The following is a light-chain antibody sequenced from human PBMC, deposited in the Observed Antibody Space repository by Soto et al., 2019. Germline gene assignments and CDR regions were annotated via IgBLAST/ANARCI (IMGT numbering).Light chain of an antibody. V-gene: IGLV1-47*01. CDR3: AAWDDSLYVV. Sequence: QSVLTQPPSASGTPGQRVTSSCSGSSSNIGSNYVYWYQQLPGTAPKLLIYRNNQRPSGVPDRFSGSKSGTSASLAISGLRSEDEADYYCAAWDDSLYVVFGGGTKLTVL. CDR2: RNN. J-gene: IGLJ2*01. CDR1: SSNIGSNY.